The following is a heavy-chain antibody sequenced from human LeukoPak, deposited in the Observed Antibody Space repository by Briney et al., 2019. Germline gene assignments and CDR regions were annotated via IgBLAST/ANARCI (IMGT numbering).Heavy chain of an antibody. V-gene: IGHV1-8*03. CDR2: MNPNSGNT. J-gene: IGHJ4*02. CDR3: ASYGGGTALEY. CDR1: GYTFTSYD. Sequence: GASVKVSCKASGYTFTSYDINWVRQATGQGLEWMGWMNPNSGNTGYAQKFQGRVTITRNTSISTAYMELSSLRSEDTAAYYYASYGGGTALEYWGQGTLVTVSS. D-gene: IGHD3-16*01.